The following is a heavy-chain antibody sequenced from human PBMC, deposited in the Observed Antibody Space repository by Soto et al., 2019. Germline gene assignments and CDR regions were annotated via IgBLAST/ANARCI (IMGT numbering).Heavy chain of an antibody. CDR3: ARVERTLSTPFAYGMDV. Sequence: QLQLQESGSGLVKPSQTLSLTCTVSGGSINSGGYSWIWIRQPPGKGLEWIGYIYHTGNTFYNPSLHSRVTISVDQTKNQFSLSLGSVTAADTAMYYCARVERTLSTPFAYGMDVWGQGTMVTVSS. CDR1: GGSINSGGYS. D-gene: IGHD2-2*01. V-gene: IGHV4-30-2*01. J-gene: IGHJ6*02. CDR2: IYHTGNT.